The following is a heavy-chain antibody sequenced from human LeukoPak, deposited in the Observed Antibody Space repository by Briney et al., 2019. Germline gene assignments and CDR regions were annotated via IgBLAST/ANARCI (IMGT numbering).Heavy chain of an antibody. V-gene: IGHV3-23*01. CDR1: GFTFSSYA. CDR2: ISGNGENT. J-gene: IGHJ4*02. CDR3: AKDLAVRGVPYY. Sequence: GGSLRLSCAASGFTFSSYAMSWVRQAPGKGLEWASAISGNGENTYYADSVKGRFTISRDNSKNTLYLQMNSLRADDTAVYYCAKDLAVRGVPYYWGQGTLVTVSS. D-gene: IGHD3-10*01.